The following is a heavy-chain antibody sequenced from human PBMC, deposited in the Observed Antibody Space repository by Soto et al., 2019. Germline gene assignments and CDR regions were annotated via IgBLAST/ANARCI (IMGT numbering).Heavy chain of an antibody. J-gene: IGHJ5*02. CDR1: GGSISSYY. D-gene: IGHD6-19*01. Sequence: PSETLSLTCTVSGGSISSYYWSWIRQPPGKGLEWIGYIYYSGSTNYNPSLKSRVTISVDTSKNQFSLKLSSVTAVDTAVYYCARGIAVAGIGWFDPWGQGTRVTVSS. V-gene: IGHV4-59*01. CDR2: IYYSGST. CDR3: ARGIAVAGIGWFDP.